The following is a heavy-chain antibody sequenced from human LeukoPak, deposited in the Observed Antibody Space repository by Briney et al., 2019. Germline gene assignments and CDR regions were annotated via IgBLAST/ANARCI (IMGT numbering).Heavy chain of an antibody. CDR3: ARGRGPYGWFDP. Sequence: GRSLRLSCAASGFTVSSYWMHWVRQAPGKGLVWVSRINSDGSSTNYADSVKGRFTISRDNAKNTLYLQMNSLRVEDTAEYYCARGRGPYGWFDPWGQGTLVTVSS. J-gene: IGHJ5*02. CDR1: GFTVSSYW. CDR2: INSDGSST. V-gene: IGHV3-74*01. D-gene: IGHD3-10*01.